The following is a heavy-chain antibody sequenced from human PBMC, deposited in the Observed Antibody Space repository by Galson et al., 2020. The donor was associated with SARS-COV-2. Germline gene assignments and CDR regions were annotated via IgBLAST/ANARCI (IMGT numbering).Heavy chain of an antibody. D-gene: IGHD6-13*01. Sequence: SQTLSLTCAISGDSVSSNSAAWNWIRQSPSRGLEWLGRTYYRSKWYNDYAVSVKSRITINPDTSKNQFSLQLNSVTPEDTAVYYCARDPPGGSAAGYNWFDPWCQGTLVTVSS. J-gene: IGHJ5*02. CDR2: TYYRSKWYN. CDR1: GDSVSSNSAA. V-gene: IGHV6-1*01. CDR3: ARDPPGGSAAGYNWFDP.